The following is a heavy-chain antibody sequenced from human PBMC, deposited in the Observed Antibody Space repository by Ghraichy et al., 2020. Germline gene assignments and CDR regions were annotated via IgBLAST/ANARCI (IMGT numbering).Heavy chain of an antibody. V-gene: IGHV4-34*01. CDR3: ARVKGRIAGRGWFDP. D-gene: IGHD6-13*01. CDR2: INHSGST. Sequence: SETLSLTCAVYGGSFSGYYWSWIRQPPGKGQEWIGEINHSGSTNYNPSLKSRVTISVDTSKNQFSLKLSSVTAADTAVYYCARVKGRIAGRGWFDPWGQGTLVTVSS. CDR1: GGSFSGYY. J-gene: IGHJ5*02.